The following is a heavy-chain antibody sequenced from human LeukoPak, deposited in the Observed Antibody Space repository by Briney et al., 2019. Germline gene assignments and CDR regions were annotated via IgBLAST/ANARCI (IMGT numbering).Heavy chain of an antibody. CDR1: GFTFSGSA. J-gene: IGHJ4*02. D-gene: IGHD3-22*01. V-gene: IGHV3-73*01. Sequence: QPGGSLRLSCAASGFTFSGSAMHWVRQASGKGLEWVGRIRSKANSYATAYAASVKGRFTISRDDSKNTAYLQMNSLKTEDTAVYYCTRPGPNYYDSSGYHQFDYWGQGTLVTVSS. CDR2: IRSKANSYAT. CDR3: TRPGPNYYDSSGYHQFDY.